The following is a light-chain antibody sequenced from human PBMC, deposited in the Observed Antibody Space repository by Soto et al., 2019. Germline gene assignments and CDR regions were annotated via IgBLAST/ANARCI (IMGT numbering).Light chain of an antibody. V-gene: IGKV3-20*01. CDR3: QQYGSSPRT. Sequence: EIVLMQSPGTLSLSPGERANLSCRARQSVSSSYLAWYQQKPGQAPRLLIYGASSRATGIPDRFSGSGSGTDFTLTISRLEPEDFAVYYCQQYGSSPRTFGQGTKVDIK. CDR1: QSVSSSY. CDR2: GAS. J-gene: IGKJ1*01.